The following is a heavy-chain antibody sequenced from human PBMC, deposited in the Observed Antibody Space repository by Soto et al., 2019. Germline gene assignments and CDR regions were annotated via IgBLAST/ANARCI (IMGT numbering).Heavy chain of an antibody. V-gene: IGHV3-33*01. D-gene: IGHD3-10*01. Sequence: GRCLRLSWAAAGFTFSSYCMQWVRQPPDKGLEWVAGIWYDGSNKYYADSVKGRFTISRDNSKNTRCLQMNSLRAEHTAVSYCARDRYYGSAGYYILYYYYGMDVWGQGTTVTVSS. CDR3: ARDRYYGSAGYYILYYYYGMDV. CDR1: GFTFSSYC. J-gene: IGHJ6*02. CDR2: IWYDGSNK.